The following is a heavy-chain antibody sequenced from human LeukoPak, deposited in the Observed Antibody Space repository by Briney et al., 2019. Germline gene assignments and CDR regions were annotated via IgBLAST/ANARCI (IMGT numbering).Heavy chain of an antibody. CDR2: IWLDGSDQ. D-gene: IGHD6-19*01. CDR3: VRDADISGWYSYSDY. J-gene: IGHJ4*02. Sequence: GGSLRLSCAASGFTFSSYGMHWVRQAPGKGLEWVAIIWLDGSDQRYADSVKGRFSISRDNSKNILYLQMNSLRAEDTAVYHCVRDADISGWYSYSDYWGQGTLVTVSS. CDR1: GFTFSSYG. V-gene: IGHV3-33*01.